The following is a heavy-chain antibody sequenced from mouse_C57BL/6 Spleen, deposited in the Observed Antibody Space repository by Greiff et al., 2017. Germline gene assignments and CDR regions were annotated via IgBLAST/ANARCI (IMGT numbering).Heavy chain of an antibody. V-gene: IGHV5-17*01. CDR3: ARVGSSYRWYFDV. J-gene: IGHJ1*03. CDR1: GFTFSDYG. D-gene: IGHD1-1*01. CDR2: ISSGSSTI. Sequence: EVQVVESGGGLVKPGGSLTLSCAASGFTFSDYGMHWVRQAPEKGLEWVAYISSGSSTIYYADTVKGRFTISRDNAKNTLFLQMTSLRSEDTAMYYCARVGSSYRWYFDVWGTGTTVTVSS.